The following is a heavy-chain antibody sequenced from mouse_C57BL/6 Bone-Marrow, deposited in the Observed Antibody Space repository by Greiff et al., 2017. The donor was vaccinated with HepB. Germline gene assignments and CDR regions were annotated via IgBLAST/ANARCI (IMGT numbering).Heavy chain of an antibody. CDR1: GFTFSSYA. J-gene: IGHJ2*01. V-gene: IGHV5-4*01. Sequence: EVQLVESGGGLVKPGGSLKLSCAASGFTFSSYAMSWVRQTPEKRLEWVATISDGGSYTYYPDNVKGRFTISRDNAKNNLYLQMSHLKSEETAMYYCARDRGLYPFYFDYWGQGTTLTVSS. CDR3: ARDRGLYPFYFDY. CDR2: ISDGGSYT. D-gene: IGHD6-5*01.